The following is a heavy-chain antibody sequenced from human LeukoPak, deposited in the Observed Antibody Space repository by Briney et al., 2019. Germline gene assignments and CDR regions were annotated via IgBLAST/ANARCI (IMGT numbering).Heavy chain of an antibody. CDR1: GYTFTSYG. V-gene: IGHV1-18*01. CDR2: INPNSGGT. CDR3: AKDYNYIIDY. J-gene: IGHJ4*02. D-gene: IGHD5-24*01. Sequence: GASVKVSCKASGYTFTSYGISWVRQAPGQGLEWMGWINPNSGGTKYAQKLLGRVTMTTDTSTSTAYMELRSLTSDDTAVYYCAKDYNYIIDYWGQGTRVTVSS.